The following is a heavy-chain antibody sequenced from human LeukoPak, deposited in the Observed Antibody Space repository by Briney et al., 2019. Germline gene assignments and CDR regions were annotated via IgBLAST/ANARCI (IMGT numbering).Heavy chain of an antibody. CDR3: ARRVAVAGTLAWFDS. V-gene: IGHV4-59*08. D-gene: IGHD6-19*01. J-gene: IGHJ5*01. Sequence: SETLSLTCTVSGGSISSYYWSWIRQPPGKGLEWIGYIYYSGSTNYNPSLKSRVTISVDTSKNQFSLKLSSVTAADTAVYYCARRVAVAGTLAWFDSWGQGTLVTVSS. CDR2: IYYSGST. CDR1: GGSISSYY.